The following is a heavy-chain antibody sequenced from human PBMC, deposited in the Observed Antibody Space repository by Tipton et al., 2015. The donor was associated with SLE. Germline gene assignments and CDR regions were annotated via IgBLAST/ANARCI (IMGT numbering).Heavy chain of an antibody. CDR2: ISGYNGNT. CDR3: ARDYCSGGTCHLLDY. V-gene: IGHV1-18*01. CDR1: GYTFTSYG. Sequence: QLVQSGAEVKKPGASVKVSCKASGYTFTSYGISWVRQAPGQGLEWMGWISGYNGNTNYAQKLQDRVTMTTDTSTSTAYMELRSLRSDDTAVYYCARDYCSGGTCHLLDYWDQGILVTVSS. D-gene: IGHD2-15*01. J-gene: IGHJ4*02.